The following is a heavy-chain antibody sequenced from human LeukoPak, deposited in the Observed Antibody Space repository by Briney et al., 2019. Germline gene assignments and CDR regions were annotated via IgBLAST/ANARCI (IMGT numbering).Heavy chain of an antibody. Sequence: GGSLRLSCAASGFTFSSYEMNWVRQAPGKGLEWVSYISSSGSTIYYADSVKGRFTISRDNAKNSLHLQMNSLRAEDTAVYYCAGTITIFGVVTTDWFDPWGQGTLVTVSS. V-gene: IGHV3-48*03. D-gene: IGHD3-3*01. CDR2: ISSSGSTI. J-gene: IGHJ5*02. CDR1: GFTFSSYE. CDR3: AGTITIFGVVTTDWFDP.